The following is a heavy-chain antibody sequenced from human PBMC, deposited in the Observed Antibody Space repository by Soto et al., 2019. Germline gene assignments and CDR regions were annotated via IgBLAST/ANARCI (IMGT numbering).Heavy chain of an antibody. V-gene: IGHV3-7*03. CDR1: GFTFSRYW. J-gene: IGHJ4*02. CDR3: VREWFGEGNYDRLDY. CDR2: IKQDGSEK. Sequence: PGGTLRLPCAASGFTFSRYWMTGVRQATGKGLEWVAIIKQDGSEKYYVDSVRGTFTTSRDNAKNSLFLQMNSLRAEDTAMYYCVREWFGEGNYDRLDYWGQGTLVTVS. D-gene: IGHD3-10*01.